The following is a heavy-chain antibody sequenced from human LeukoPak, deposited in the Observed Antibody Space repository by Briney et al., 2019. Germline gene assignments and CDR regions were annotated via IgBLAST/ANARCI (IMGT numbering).Heavy chain of an antibody. CDR2: ISGSGGST. CDR3: AKDGSFAAAGNSFYFDY. Sequence: PGGSLRLSCAASGFTFSSYAMSWVRQAPGKGLEWVSAISGSGGSTYYADSVKGRFTISRDNSKNTLYLQMNSLRAEDTAVYYCAKDGSFAAAGNSFYFDYWGQGTLVTVSS. D-gene: IGHD6-13*01. V-gene: IGHV3-23*01. J-gene: IGHJ4*02. CDR1: GFTFSSYA.